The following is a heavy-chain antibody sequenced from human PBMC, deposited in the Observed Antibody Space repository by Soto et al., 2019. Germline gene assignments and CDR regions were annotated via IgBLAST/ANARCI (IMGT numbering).Heavy chain of an antibody. CDR2: IYYSGST. J-gene: IGHJ4*02. CDR1: GASISSGGYS. D-gene: IGHD3-10*01. V-gene: IGHV4-31*03. CDR3: ARDGSGEFIFDY. Sequence: SETLSLTCTVSGASISSGGYSWNWIRQHPGKGLEWIGYIYYSGSTYYNPSLKSRVTISVDTSKNQFSLKLSSVTAADTAVYYCARDGSGEFIFDYWGQGTLVTVSS.